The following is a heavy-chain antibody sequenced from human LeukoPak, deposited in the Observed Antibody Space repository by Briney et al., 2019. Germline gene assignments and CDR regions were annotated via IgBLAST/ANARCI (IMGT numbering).Heavy chain of an antibody. V-gene: IGHV4-39*01. D-gene: IGHD5-12*01. CDR1: GGSIGSTTYY. CDR2: TYYGSMP. J-gene: IGHJ4*02. CDR3: ARHGDSAYAY. Sequence: KTSETLSLTCTVSGGSIGSTTYYWGWLRQPPGKGLEWIGSTYYGSMPYYNPSLKSRVTISVDTSKNQFSLNLTSATAADTAVYYCARHGDSAYAYWGQGTLVTVSS.